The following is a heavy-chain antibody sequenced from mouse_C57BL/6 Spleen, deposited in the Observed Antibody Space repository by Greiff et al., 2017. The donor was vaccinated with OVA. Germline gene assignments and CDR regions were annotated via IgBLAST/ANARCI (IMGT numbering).Heavy chain of an antibody. D-gene: IGHD4-1*02. Sequence: VQLKESGPELVKPGASVKISCKASGYSFTGYYMHWVKQSHGNILDWIGYIYPYNGVSSYNQKFKGKATLTVDKSSSTAYMELRSLTSEDAAVYYCARQATGKVFDYWGQGTTLTVSS. CDR1: GYSFTGYY. CDR2: IYPYNGVS. CDR3: ARQATGKVFDY. J-gene: IGHJ2*01. V-gene: IGHV1-31*01.